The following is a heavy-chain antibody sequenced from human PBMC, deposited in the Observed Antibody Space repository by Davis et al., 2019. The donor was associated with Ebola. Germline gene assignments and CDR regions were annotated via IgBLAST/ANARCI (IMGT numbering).Heavy chain of an antibody. CDR1: GFTFSGST. V-gene: IGHV3-73*01. D-gene: IGHD1-26*01. J-gene: IGHJ3*02. CDR2: IRSKANSYAT. CDR3: ATTYSGSPYDAFDI. Sequence: GESLKISCAASGFTFSGSTMHWVRQASGKGLEWVGRIRSKANSYATAYAASVKGRFTISRDDSKNTAYLQMNSLSAEDTAVYYCATTYSGSPYDAFDIWGQGTMVTVSS.